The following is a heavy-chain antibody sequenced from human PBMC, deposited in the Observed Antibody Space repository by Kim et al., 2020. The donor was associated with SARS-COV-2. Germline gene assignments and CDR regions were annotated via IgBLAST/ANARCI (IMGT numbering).Heavy chain of an antibody. Sequence: GGSLRLSCAASGFTFSSYGMHWVRQAPGKGLEWVAVISYDGSNKYYADSVKGRFTISRDNSKNTLYLQMNSLRAEDTAVYYCAKELEDPQDSSGPFDYWGQGTLVTVSS. J-gene: IGHJ4*02. D-gene: IGHD3-22*01. CDR3: AKELEDPQDSSGPFDY. CDR2: ISYDGSNK. V-gene: IGHV3-30*18. CDR1: GFTFSSYG.